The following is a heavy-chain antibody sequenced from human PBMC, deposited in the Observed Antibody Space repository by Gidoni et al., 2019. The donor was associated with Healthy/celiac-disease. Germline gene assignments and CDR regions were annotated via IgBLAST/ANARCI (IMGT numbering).Heavy chain of an antibody. CDR2: IKSKTYGGKT. V-gene: IGHV3-15*01. CDR1: GFTFSNAW. CDR3: TTRSSGWTRSYGMDV. J-gene: IGHJ6*02. Sequence: EVQLVESGGGLVEPGGSLRLSCAASGFTFSNAWMSWVRQAPGKGLEWVCRIKSKTYGGKTDYAATVKGRLTISRDESKNTMYLQMNSLKTEDTAVYYGTTRSSGWTRSYGMDVWGQGTTVTVSS. D-gene: IGHD6-19*01.